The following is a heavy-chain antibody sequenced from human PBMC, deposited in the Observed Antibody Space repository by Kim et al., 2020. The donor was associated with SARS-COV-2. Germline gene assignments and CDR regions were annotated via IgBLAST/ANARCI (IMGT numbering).Heavy chain of an antibody. Sequence: SPSFQGHVTISADKSISTAYLQWSSLKASDTAMYYCASVYNWNDEGWFDPWGQGTLVTVSS. D-gene: IGHD1-1*01. V-gene: IGHV5-10-1*01. CDR3: ASVYNWNDEGWFDP. J-gene: IGHJ5*02.